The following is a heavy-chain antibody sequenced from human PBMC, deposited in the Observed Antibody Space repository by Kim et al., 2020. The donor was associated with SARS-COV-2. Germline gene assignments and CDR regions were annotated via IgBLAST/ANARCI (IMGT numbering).Heavy chain of an antibody. CDR1: GFTVSSNY. J-gene: IGHJ6*02. CDR2: IYSGGST. Sequence: GGSLRLSCAASGFTVSSNYMSWVRQAPGKGLDWVSVIYSGGSTYYADSVKGRFTISRDNSKNTLYLQMNSLRAEDTAVYYCARGVVPAGYYYYGMDVWGQGTTVTVSS. V-gene: IGHV3-53*01. CDR3: ARGVVPAGYYYYGMDV. D-gene: IGHD2-2*01.